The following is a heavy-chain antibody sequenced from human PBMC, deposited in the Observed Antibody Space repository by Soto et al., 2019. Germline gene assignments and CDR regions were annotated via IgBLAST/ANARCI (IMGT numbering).Heavy chain of an antibody. CDR3: ARDWNRTMVRGVTNWFDP. CDR1: GYTFTGYY. D-gene: IGHD3-10*01. J-gene: IGHJ5*02. Sequence: GASVKVSCKASGYTFTGYYTHWVRQAPGQGLEWMGWINPNSGGTNYAQKFQGRVTMTRDTSISTAYMELSRLRSDDTAVYYCARDWNRTMVRGVTNWFDPWGQGTLVTVSS. CDR2: INPNSGGT. V-gene: IGHV1-2*02.